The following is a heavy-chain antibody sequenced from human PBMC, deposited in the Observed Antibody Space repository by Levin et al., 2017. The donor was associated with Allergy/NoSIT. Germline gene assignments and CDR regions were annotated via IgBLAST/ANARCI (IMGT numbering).Heavy chain of an antibody. CDR1: GYTFTSYG. D-gene: IGHD3-3*01. V-gene: IGHV1-18*01. Sequence: ASVKVSCKASGYTFTSYGISWVRQAPGQGLEWMGWISAYNGNTNYAQKLQGRVTMTTDTSTSTAYMELRSLRSDDTAVYYCARDLRFLEWLPPRGFDYWGQGTLVTVSS. CDR3: ARDLRFLEWLPPRGFDY. J-gene: IGHJ4*02. CDR2: ISAYNGNT.